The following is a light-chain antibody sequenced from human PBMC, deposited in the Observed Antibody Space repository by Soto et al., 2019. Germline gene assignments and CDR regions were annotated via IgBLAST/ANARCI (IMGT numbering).Light chain of an antibody. Sequence: EIVLTQSPATLSLSPGERATLSCRASQSVSSYLAWYQQKPGQAPRLLIYDASNRATGIPARFSGSGSGTDFTLPISSLETEDFAVYYCHQRSSWPPITFGQGTRLEI. CDR3: HQRSSWPPIT. V-gene: IGKV3-11*01. J-gene: IGKJ5*01. CDR1: QSVSSY. CDR2: DAS.